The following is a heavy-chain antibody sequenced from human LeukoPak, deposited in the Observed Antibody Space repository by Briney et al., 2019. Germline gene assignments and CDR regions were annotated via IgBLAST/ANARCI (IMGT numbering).Heavy chain of an antibody. CDR3: ARESPNAVAGRSYDY. Sequence: PGGSLRLSCAASGFTFSDFYMTWIRQAPGKGLEWISYLSTGGSTFYYADSVKGRFTISRDNAKNSLYLQMNSLRAEDTAMYYCARESPNAVAGRSYDYWGQGTLVAVSS. CDR1: GFTFSDFY. V-gene: IGHV3-11*01. J-gene: IGHJ4*02. D-gene: IGHD6-19*01. CDR2: LSTGGSTF.